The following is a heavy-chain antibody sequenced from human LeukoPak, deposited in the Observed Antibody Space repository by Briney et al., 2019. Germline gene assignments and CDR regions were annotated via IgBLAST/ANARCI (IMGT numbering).Heavy chain of an antibody. Sequence: SETLSLTCTVSGGSTSSSTYFWDWIRQPPGKGLEWIGNIYDSGSTHYNSSLKSRVTISVDTSKNQFSLKLNSVTAADTAVYYCATHRRSGSGGSENAFEIWGLGTMVTVSS. CDR3: ATHRRSGSGGSENAFEI. J-gene: IGHJ3*02. V-gene: IGHV4-39*01. CDR2: IYDSGST. CDR1: GGSTSSSTYF. D-gene: IGHD5-12*01.